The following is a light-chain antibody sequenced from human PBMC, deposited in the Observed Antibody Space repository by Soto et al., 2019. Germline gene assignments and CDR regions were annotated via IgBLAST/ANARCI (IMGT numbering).Light chain of an antibody. CDR3: SSYTTSSTRV. CDR2: DVS. J-gene: IGLJ3*02. Sequence: QSVLTQPASVSGSPGQSITISCTGTSSDVGSYNYVSWYQQHPAKAPKLMIYDVSNRPSGVSNRFSGSKSGNTASLTISGRQSEDDADYYCSSYTTSSTRVFGGGTKVTVL. V-gene: IGLV2-14*01. CDR1: SSDVGSYNY.